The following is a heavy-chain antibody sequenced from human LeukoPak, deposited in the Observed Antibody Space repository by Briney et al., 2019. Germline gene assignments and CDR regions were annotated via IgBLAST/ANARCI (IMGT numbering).Heavy chain of an antibody. V-gene: IGHV1-18*01. Sequence: ASVKVSCKASGYTFTSYGISWVRQAPGQGLEWMGWISAYNGNTNYAQKLQGRVTMTTDTSTSTAYMELRSLRSEDTAVYYCYYYDSSGYYDLTDYWGQGTLVTVSS. CDR1: GYTFTSYG. CDR3: YYYDSSGYYDLTDY. CDR2: ISAYNGNT. D-gene: IGHD3-22*01. J-gene: IGHJ4*02.